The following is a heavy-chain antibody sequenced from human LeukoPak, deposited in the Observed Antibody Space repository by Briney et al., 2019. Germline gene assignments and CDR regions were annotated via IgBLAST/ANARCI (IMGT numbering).Heavy chain of an antibody. V-gene: IGHV3-7*01. J-gene: IGHJ4*02. D-gene: IGHD5-18*01. CDR1: GFTFSSYR. Sequence: GGPLRLSCEASGFTFSSYRMSWVRQAPGKGLEWVAHIKQDGSEKYYVDSVKGRFTIPRDRDKHSLYLQMNSLRAQDMAFHYCPKSNGYSYGSNYFVYWGEEALVTVPS. CDR2: IKQDGSEK. CDR3: PKSNGYSYGSNYFVY.